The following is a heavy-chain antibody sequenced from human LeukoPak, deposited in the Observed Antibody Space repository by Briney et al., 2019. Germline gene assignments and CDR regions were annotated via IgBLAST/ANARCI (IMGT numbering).Heavy chain of an antibody. CDR1: GYTFTGYY. Sequence: ALVKVSCKASGYTFTGYYMHWVRQAPGQGLEWMGRINPNSGGTNYAQKFQGRVTMTRDTSISTAYMELSRLRSDDTAVYYCARGLRYFDWLFDNWGQGTLVTVSS. V-gene: IGHV1-2*06. CDR2: INPNSGGT. J-gene: IGHJ4*02. D-gene: IGHD3-9*01. CDR3: ARGLRYFDWLFDN.